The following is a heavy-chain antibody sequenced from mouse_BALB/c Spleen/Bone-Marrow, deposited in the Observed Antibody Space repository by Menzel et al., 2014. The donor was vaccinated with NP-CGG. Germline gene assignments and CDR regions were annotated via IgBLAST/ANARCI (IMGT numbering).Heavy chain of an antibody. V-gene: IGHV1-4*01. J-gene: IGHJ2*01. CDR3: ARPKGFALDY. CDR1: GYTFXDYT. Sequence: QVQLQQPGAELASPGASVKMSCKASGYTFXDYTIQWVKQRPGQGLEWIGYVNPRSGYANYNQKFKDKATLTADKSSSTAFMQLSSLTSEDSAVYYRARPKGFALDYWGQGTALTVSS. CDR2: VNPRSGYA.